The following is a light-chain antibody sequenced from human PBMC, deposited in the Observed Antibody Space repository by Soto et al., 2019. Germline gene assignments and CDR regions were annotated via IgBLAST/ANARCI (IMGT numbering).Light chain of an antibody. V-gene: IGKV3-20*01. CDR2: DES. J-gene: IGKJ1*01. CDR3: QKYGSSPWT. Sequence: EVALTQSAGTLSFSPGARASLSCRASQSIANNYLTWYQQKPGQAPRVLIYDESTRATGIPDRLSGSGSGTDLNLTISRLEPEDSAVYYCQKYGSSPWTFGQGTKVDIK. CDR1: QSIANNY.